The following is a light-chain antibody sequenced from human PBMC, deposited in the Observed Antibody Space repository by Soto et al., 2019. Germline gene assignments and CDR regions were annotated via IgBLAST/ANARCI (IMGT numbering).Light chain of an antibody. V-gene: IGLV2-14*01. CDR3: SSYTSSSTYV. J-gene: IGLJ1*01. CDR2: EVS. Sequence: SVLTQPASVSGSSGQSITISSTGPSSDVGGYNYVSWYQQDPGKAPKLMIYEVSNRPSGVSNRFSGSKSRNTASPTISGLQAEDEAYYYCSSYTSSSTYVFGTGTKVTGL. CDR1: SSDVGGYNY.